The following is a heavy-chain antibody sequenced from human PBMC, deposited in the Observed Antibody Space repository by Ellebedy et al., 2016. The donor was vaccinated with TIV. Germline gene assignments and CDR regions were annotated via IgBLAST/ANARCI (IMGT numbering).Heavy chain of an antibody. D-gene: IGHD3-10*01. J-gene: IGHJ4*02. CDR2: ISWNSGYI. CDR1: GFTFHDFA. Sequence: SLKISCVASGFTFHDFALQWVRQAPGKGLEWVSGISWNSGYIDYADSVKGRFTVSGDNTKNSLFLQMNSLKPEDTAMYYCAKDPGDWGQGTLVTVSS. V-gene: IGHV3-9*01. CDR3: AKDPGD.